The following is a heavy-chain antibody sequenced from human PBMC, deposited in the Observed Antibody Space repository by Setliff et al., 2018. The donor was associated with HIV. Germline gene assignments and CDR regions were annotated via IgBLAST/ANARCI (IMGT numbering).Heavy chain of an antibody. CDR1: SGYMSGHF. CDR2: IYLGETT. D-gene: IGHD1-7*01. V-gene: IGHV4-59*11. CDR3: ARGHTWNYYGGDYFDY. Sequence: SETLSLTCTVSSGYMSGHFWTWVRQTPGEGLEWIGNIYLGETTNYNPSLKSRATISLDTSKRQFSLHLTPVTAADTAIYYCARGHTWNYYGGDYFDYWGQGSLVTVSS. J-gene: IGHJ4*02.